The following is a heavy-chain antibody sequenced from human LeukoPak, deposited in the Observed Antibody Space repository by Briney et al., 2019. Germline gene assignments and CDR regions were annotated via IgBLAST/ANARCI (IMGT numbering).Heavy chain of an antibody. CDR1: GFTFSSYS. D-gene: IGHD6-13*01. CDR3: ARRPIEQQRTAGAFDI. CDR2: ISSSSSYI. J-gene: IGHJ3*02. Sequence: GGSLRLSCAASGFTFSSYSMNWVRQAPGKGLEWVSSISSSSSYIYYADSVKGRFTISRDNAKNSLYLQINSLRAEDTAVYYCARRPIEQQRTAGAFDIWGQGTMVTVSS. V-gene: IGHV3-21*01.